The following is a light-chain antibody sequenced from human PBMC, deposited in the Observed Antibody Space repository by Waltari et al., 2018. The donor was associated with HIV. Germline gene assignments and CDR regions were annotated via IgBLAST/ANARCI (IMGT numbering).Light chain of an antibody. J-gene: IGKJ2*01. CDR3: QQGYSSPYT. CDR1: QSISTY. V-gene: IGKV1-39*01. Sequence: DIQMTQSPSSLSASVGDRVIITCRASQSISTYLNWYQQKPGKAPKLLIYAASNLQSGVPSGFRGGGSGTDCSLTISSLQPEDFATYYCQQGYSSPYTVGQGTKVEIK. CDR2: AAS.